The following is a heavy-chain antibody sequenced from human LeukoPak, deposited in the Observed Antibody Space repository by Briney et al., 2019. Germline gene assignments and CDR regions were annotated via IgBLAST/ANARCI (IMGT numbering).Heavy chain of an antibody. CDR1: GFTVSSSS. V-gene: IGHV3-66*01. Sequence: GGSLRLSCAASGFTVSSSSMSWVRQAPGKGLEWVSLIYSGGSTYYPDSVKGRFTISRDNSKNTLYLQMNSLRAEDTAVYYCAKVVVGATTVYFQHWGQGTLVTVSS. CDR2: IYSGGST. CDR3: AKVVVGATTVYFQH. J-gene: IGHJ1*01. D-gene: IGHD1-26*01.